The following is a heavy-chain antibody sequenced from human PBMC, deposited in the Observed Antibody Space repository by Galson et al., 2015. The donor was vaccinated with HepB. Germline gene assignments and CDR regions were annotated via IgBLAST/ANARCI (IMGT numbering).Heavy chain of an antibody. CDR2: INPNSGGT. V-gene: IGHV1-2*02. J-gene: IGHJ5*02. Sequence: SVKVSCKASGYTFTGYYMHWVRQAPGQGLEWMGWINPNSGGTNYAQKFQGRVTMTRDTSISTAYMELSRLRSDDTAVYYCARGGVFGQLVRYRFDPWGQGTLVTVSS. CDR3: ARGGVFGQLVRYRFDP. CDR1: GYTFTGYY. D-gene: IGHD6-6*01.